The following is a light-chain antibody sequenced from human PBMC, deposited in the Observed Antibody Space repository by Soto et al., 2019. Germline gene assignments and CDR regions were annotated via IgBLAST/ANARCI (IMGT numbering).Light chain of an antibody. CDR2: EVT. CDR1: SSDVGAYNF. CDR3: SSYTTSAPYV. J-gene: IGLJ1*01. Sequence: QSVLTQPASVSGSPGQSITISCTGTSSDVGAYNFVSWYQHHPVRSPKLIIYEVTIRPSGVSNRFSVSKSGNTASLTISGLQAEDEADYYCSSYTTSAPYVFGSGTKVTVL. V-gene: IGLV2-14*01.